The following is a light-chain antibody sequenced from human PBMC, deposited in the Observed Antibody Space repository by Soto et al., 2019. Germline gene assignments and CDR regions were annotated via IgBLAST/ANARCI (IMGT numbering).Light chain of an antibody. CDR3: CSYAGSFTWV. J-gene: IGLJ3*02. CDR1: TGDVGAYNF. Sequence: QSALTQPRSVSGSPGQSVTISCTGTTGDVGAYNFVSWYQQHPGKAPKLMIYDVSKRPSGVPDRFSASKSGNMASLTISGLQAEDEADYYCCSYAGSFTWVFGGGTKVTVL. V-gene: IGLV2-11*01. CDR2: DVS.